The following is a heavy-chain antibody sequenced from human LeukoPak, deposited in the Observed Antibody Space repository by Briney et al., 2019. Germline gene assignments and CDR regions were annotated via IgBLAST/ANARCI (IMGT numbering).Heavy chain of an antibody. CDR3: ASSGRKYYDSRN. D-gene: IGHD3-22*01. CDR1: GFTFSSYS. CDR2: ISSRSSYI. J-gene: IGHJ4*02. V-gene: IGHV3-21*01. Sequence: GGSLRLSCAASGFTFSSYSMNWVRQAPGKGLEWVSSISSRSSYIYYADSVKGRFTISRDNAKNSLYLQMNSLRAEDTAVYYCASSGRKYYDSRNWGQGTLVTVSS.